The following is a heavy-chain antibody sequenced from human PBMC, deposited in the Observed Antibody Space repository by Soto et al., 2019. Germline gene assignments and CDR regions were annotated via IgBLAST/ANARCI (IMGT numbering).Heavy chain of an antibody. Sequence: EVQLVESGGGLVQPGGSLILSCAASGFTFSSYWMHWVRQAPGKGLVWVSRINNDGSSTSYADSVKGRFTISRDKAKSKLYLEMSSLRAEDTAVYYCARDPLLIGDTDYGLDVWGQGTTVTVSS. CDR3: ARDPLLIGDTDYGLDV. CDR2: INNDGSST. D-gene: IGHD2-21*01. CDR1: GFTFSSYW. J-gene: IGHJ6*02. V-gene: IGHV3-74*01.